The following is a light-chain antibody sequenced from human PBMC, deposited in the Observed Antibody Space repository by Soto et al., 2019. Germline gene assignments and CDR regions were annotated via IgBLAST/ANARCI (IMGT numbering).Light chain of an antibody. CDR2: GVS. CDR1: QSVSSGH. V-gene: IGKV3-20*01. J-gene: IGKJ4*01. CDR3: QQYGSSPRA. Sequence: EIVLTQPPGTLSFSPGERATLSCRASQSVSSGHLAWYQQKPGQAPRLLIYGVSSRATGIPDRFSGSGSGTDFTLAISRLEPEDFAVYYCQQYGSSPRAFGGGTKVDIK.